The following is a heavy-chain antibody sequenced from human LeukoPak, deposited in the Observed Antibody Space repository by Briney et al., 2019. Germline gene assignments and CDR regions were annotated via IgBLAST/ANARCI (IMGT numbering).Heavy chain of an antibody. CDR1: GFTFSSYG. J-gene: IGHJ3*02. D-gene: IGHD4-17*01. V-gene: IGHV3-30*18. Sequence: QTGRSLRLSCAASGFTFSSYGMHWVRQAPGKGLEWVAVISYDGSNKYYADPVKGRFTISRDNSKNTLYLQMNSLRAEDTAVYYCAKADYYGDYGRRDAFDIWGQGTMVTVSS. CDR3: AKADYYGDYGRRDAFDI. CDR2: ISYDGSNK.